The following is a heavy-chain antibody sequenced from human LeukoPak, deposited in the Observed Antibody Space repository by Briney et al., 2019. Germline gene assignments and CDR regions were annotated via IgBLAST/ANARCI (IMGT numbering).Heavy chain of an antibody. CDR2: ISKDGNDK. CDR1: GFTFNTYW. V-gene: IGHV3-30-3*01. D-gene: IGHD6-19*01. CDR3: ARYGAGGIAVAGTRPYYFDY. Sequence: GGSLRLSCAASGFTFNTYWMSWVRQAPGKGLEWVAVISKDGNDKHHADSVKGRFTIPRDNSKNTVYLQMNNLRGEDAAVYYCARYGAGGIAVAGTRPYYFDYWGQGTLVTVSS. J-gene: IGHJ4*02.